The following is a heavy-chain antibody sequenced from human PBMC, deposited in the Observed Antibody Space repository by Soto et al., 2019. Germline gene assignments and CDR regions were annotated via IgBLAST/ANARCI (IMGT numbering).Heavy chain of an antibody. V-gene: IGHV3-23*01. Sequence: GGPLRLYCVASKFTCSRYAMYCVSKAPGKGLEWVSSISGSGGRTYYADSVKGRFTISRDNSKNTLYLQMSSLRADDTAVYYCANDIGIAVAGTCHWGQGTLVTVSS. D-gene: IGHD6-19*01. CDR2: ISGSGGRT. CDR1: KFTCSRYA. CDR3: ANDIGIAVAGTCH. J-gene: IGHJ4*02.